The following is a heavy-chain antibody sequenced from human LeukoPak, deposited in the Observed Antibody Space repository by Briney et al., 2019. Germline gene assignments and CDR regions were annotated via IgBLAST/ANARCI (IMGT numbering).Heavy chain of an antibody. CDR2: INEDGNQK. CDR3: AKSTSGWYQFDF. CDR1: GSTFSTYW. J-gene: IGHJ4*02. D-gene: IGHD6-19*01. V-gene: IGHV3-7*05. Sequence: GGSLRLSCAASGSTFSTYWMIWVRQAPGKGLEWVANINEDGNQKHYADSVKGRFTISRDNAKDSLYLQMNSLRAEDTALYYCAKSTSGWYQFDFWGQGTLVTVSS.